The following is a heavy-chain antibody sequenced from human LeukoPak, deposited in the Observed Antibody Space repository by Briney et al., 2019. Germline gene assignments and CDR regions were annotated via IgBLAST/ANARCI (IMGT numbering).Heavy chain of an antibody. V-gene: IGHV1-18*01. CDR3: ARDWSGYSYGHFDF. Sequence: ASVKVSCKASGYTLTSYGISWVRQAPGQGLEWMGWISAYNGNTNYAQKLQGRVTMTTDTSTSTAYMELRSLRSDDTAVYYCARDWSGYSYGHFDFWGQGTLVTVSS. D-gene: IGHD5-18*01. CDR2: ISAYNGNT. CDR1: GYTLTSYG. J-gene: IGHJ4*02.